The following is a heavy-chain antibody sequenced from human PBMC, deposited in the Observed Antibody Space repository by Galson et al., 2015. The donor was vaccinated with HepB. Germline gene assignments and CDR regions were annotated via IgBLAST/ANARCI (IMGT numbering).Heavy chain of an antibody. Sequence: SVKVSCKASGYTFTSYGISWVRQAPGQGLEWMGWISPFNGNTNYAQKLQGRVTMTTDTSTSTAYMELRSLRSDDTAVYYCASGPLSPWYSSSWYGWFDPWGQGTLVTVSS. J-gene: IGHJ5*02. CDR2: ISPFNGNT. D-gene: IGHD6-13*01. CDR1: GYTFTSYG. V-gene: IGHV1-18*01. CDR3: ASGPLSPWYSSSWYGWFDP.